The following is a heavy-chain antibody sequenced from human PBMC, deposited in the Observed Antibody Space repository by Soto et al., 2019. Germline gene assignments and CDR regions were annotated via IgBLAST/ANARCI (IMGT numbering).Heavy chain of an antibody. CDR2: IYYSGST. J-gene: IGHJ5*02. V-gene: IGHV4-59*01. CDR3: ARYNWNFFGQSDP. Sequence: PLETLSLTCTVSGGSIGTYYWSWIRQPPGKGLEWIGYIYYSGSTNYNPSLKSRVTISVDMSKNQFSLKLNSVTAADTAVYYCARYNWNFFGQSDPWGQGTLVTVSS. D-gene: IGHD1-7*01. CDR1: GGSIGTYY.